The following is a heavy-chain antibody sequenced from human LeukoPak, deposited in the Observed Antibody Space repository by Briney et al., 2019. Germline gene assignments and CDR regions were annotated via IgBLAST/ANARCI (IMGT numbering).Heavy chain of an antibody. CDR3: AREGGATEFDY. Sequence: VASVKVSCKASGGTFSRYAISWVRQAPGQGLEWMGGIIPIFGTAKYAQKFQGRVTITTDESTSTAYMELSSLRSEDTAVYYCAREGGATEFDYWGQGTLVTVSS. D-gene: IGHD1-26*01. J-gene: IGHJ4*02. CDR2: IIPIFGTA. CDR1: GGTFSRYA. V-gene: IGHV1-69*05.